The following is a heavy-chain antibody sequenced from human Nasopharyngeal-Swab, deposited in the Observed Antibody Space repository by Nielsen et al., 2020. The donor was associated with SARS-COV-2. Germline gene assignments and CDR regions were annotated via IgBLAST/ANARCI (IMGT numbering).Heavy chain of an antibody. CDR2: IIPLFEKT. D-gene: IGHD5-12*01. CDR3: ARDSDADSGYDSWAPRTNWFDP. J-gene: IGHJ5*02. Sequence: WVRQAPGQGLEWLGGIIPLFEKTDYAQRFQGRVTFTADESTTTAYMELSSLGSEDTAVYYCARDSDADSGYDSWAPRTNWFDPWGQGTLVTVSS. V-gene: IGHV1-69*01.